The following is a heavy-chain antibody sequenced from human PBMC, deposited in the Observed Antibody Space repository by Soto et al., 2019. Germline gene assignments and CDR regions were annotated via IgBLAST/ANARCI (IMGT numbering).Heavy chain of an antibody. Sequence: GGSLRLSCAASGFTFSSYSMNWVRQAPGKGLEWVSSISSSSSYIYYADSVKGRFTISRDNAKNSLYLQMNSLRAEDTAVYYCARGLVVVAAVFDYWGQGTLVTVSS. J-gene: IGHJ4*02. V-gene: IGHV3-21*01. CDR2: ISSSSSYI. CDR3: ARGLVVVAAVFDY. D-gene: IGHD2-15*01. CDR1: GFTFSSYS.